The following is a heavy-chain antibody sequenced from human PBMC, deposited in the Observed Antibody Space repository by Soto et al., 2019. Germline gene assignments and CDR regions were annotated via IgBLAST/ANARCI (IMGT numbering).Heavy chain of an antibody. Sequence: QVQLQEWGPGLVKPSQTLSLTCTVSGGSIRNGDYYWGWIRQPPGKGLEWIGYVYYSGTTCSHPSLKSRVTISVDTSENEFSLRLSSVTAADTAVYYCVTVNLVGAAYYFDYWGPGTLVTVSS. CDR2: VYYSGTT. D-gene: IGHD1-26*01. CDR1: GGSIRNGDYY. J-gene: IGHJ4*02. V-gene: IGHV4-30-4*01. CDR3: VTVNLVGAAYYFDY.